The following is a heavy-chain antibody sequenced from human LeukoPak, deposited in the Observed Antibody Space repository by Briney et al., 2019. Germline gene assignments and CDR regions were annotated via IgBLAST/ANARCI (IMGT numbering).Heavy chain of an antibody. D-gene: IGHD1-1*01. V-gene: IGHV4-61*02. CDR3: ARDWSVQTYYYMDV. CDR1: GGSISSSSYY. J-gene: IGHJ6*03. Sequence: PSETLSLTCTVSGGSISSSSYYWGWIRQPAGKGLEWIGRIYTSGSTNYNPSLKSRVTMSVDTSKNQFSLKLSSVTAADTAVYYCARDWSVQTYYYMDVWGKGTTVTVSS. CDR2: IYTSGST.